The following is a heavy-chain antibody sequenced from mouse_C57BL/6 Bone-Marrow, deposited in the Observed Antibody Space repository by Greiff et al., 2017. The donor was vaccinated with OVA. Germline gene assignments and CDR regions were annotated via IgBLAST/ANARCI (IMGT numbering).Heavy chain of an antibody. V-gene: IGHV1-63*01. J-gene: IGHJ1*03. Sequence: QVQLKESGAELVRPGTSVKMSCKASGYTFTNYWIGWAKQRPGHGLEWIGDIYPGGGYTNYNEKFKGKATLTADKSSSTAYMQFSSLTSEDSAIYYCARLGLRRGYWYFDVWGTGTTVTVSS. CDR3: ARLGLRRGYWYFDV. CDR1: GYTFTNYW. CDR2: IYPGGGYT. D-gene: IGHD2-2*01.